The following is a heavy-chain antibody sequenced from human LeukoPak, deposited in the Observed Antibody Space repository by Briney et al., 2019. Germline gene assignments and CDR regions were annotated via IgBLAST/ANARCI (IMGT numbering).Heavy chain of an antibody. CDR3: AREPFADYESSGNLPSPFDY. V-gene: IGHV1-46*01. Sequence: GASVKVSCKASGYTFTSYYMHWVRQAPGQGLEWMGIINPSGGSTSYAQKFQDRVTMTRDMSTTTVYMELSSLRSEDTAVYYCAREPFADYESSGNLPSPFDYWGQGTLVTVSS. J-gene: IGHJ4*02. D-gene: IGHD3-22*01. CDR2: INPSGGST. CDR1: GYTFTSYY.